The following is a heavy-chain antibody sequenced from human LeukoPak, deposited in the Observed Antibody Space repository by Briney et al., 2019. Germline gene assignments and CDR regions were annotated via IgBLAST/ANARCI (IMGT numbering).Heavy chain of an antibody. V-gene: IGHV3-9*01. CDR3: AKELGGGSDGLDI. CDR2: ISWNRVSI. D-gene: IGHD2-15*01. Sequence: PGGSLRLSCAASGITFDDYAMYWVRQGPGKGLEWVAGISWNRVSIGYTDSVKGRFTISRDNAKNSLYLQMNSLRNEDTALYYCAKELGGGSDGLDIWGQGTMVTVSS. J-gene: IGHJ3*02. CDR1: GITFDDYA.